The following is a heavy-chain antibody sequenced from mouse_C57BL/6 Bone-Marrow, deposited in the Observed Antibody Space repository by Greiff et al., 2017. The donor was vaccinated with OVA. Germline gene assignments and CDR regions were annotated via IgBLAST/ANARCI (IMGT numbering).Heavy chain of an antibody. V-gene: IGHV1-81*01. CDR2: ISPRSGNT. CDR3: ADYDHSYWYCDV. Sequence: QVHVKQSGAELARPGASVKLSCKASGYTFTSYGISWVTQRTGQGLEWIGEISPRSGNTYSNEKFNGQATLTADKSSSTAYMELRSLTSEDSAVYFCADYDHSYWYCDVWGTGTTVTGSS. J-gene: IGHJ1*03. D-gene: IGHD2-4*01. CDR1: GYTFTSYG.